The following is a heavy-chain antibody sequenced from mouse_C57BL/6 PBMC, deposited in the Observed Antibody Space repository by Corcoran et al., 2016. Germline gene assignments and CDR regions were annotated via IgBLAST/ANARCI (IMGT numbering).Heavy chain of an antibody. V-gene: IGHV1-62-2*01. D-gene: IGHD2-5*01. CDR1: GYTFTEYT. Sequence: QVQLQQSGAELVKPGASVKLSCKASGYTFTEYTIHWVKQRSGQGLEWIGWFYPGSGSIKYNEKFKDKATLNADKSSSTVYMELSRLTSEDSAVYFCARHADYSNYDSYWYFDVWGTWTTVTVSS. CDR2: FYPGSGSI. J-gene: IGHJ1*03. CDR3: ARHADYSNYDSYWYFDV.